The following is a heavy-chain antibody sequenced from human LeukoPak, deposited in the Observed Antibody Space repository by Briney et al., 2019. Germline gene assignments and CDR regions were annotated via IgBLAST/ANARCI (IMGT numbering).Heavy chain of an antibody. V-gene: IGHV4-59*01. J-gene: IGHJ3*02. Sequence: PSETLSLTCTVSGGSISSYYWSWIRQPPGKGLEWIGYIYYSGSTNYNPSLKSRVTISVDTSKNQFSLKLSSVTAADTAVYYCARASYDSSGYYTDAFDIWGQGTMVTVSS. CDR3: ARASYDSSGYYTDAFDI. D-gene: IGHD3-22*01. CDR1: GGSISSYY. CDR2: IYYSGST.